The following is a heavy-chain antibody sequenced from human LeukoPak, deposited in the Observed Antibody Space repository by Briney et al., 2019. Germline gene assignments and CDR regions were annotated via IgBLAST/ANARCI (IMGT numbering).Heavy chain of an antibody. V-gene: IGHV4-31*03. J-gene: IGHJ3*02. D-gene: IGHD3-10*01. CDR2: IYYSGST. Sequence: SQTLSLTCTVSGGSISSGGYYWRWIRQHPGKGLEWIGYIYYSGSTYYNPSLKSRVTISVDTSKNQFSLKLSSVTAADTAVYYCARSLPLLLWFGDSRGNAFDIWGQGTMVTVSS. CDR1: GGSISSGGYY. CDR3: ARSLPLLLWFGDSRGNAFDI.